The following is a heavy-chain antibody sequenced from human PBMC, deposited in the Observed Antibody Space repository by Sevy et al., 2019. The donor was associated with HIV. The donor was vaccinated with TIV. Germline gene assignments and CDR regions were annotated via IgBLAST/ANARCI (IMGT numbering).Heavy chain of an antibody. V-gene: IGHV3-11*01. CDR1: GSTFSDYY. J-gene: IGHJ4*02. Sequence: GESLKISCAASGSTFSDYYMSWIRQAPGKGLEWVSYISSSGSTIYYADSVKGRFTISRDNAKNSLYLQMNSLRAEDTAVYYCASSTVTTRGDYWGQGTLVTVSS. D-gene: IGHD4-17*01. CDR3: ASSTVTTRGDY. CDR2: ISSSGSTI.